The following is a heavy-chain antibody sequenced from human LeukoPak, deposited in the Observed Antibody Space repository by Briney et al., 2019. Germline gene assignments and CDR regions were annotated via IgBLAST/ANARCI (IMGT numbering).Heavy chain of an antibody. D-gene: IGHD6-6*01. Sequence: GGSLRLSCAASGFTLTSYAMSWVRQAPGKGLEWVSAISASGGTTLYADSVKGRFTISRDSSKNTLYVQMNSLRAEDTAVYYCAKVSSSAPDYWGQGTLVAVSS. V-gene: IGHV3-23*01. CDR2: ISASGGTT. CDR1: GFTLTSYA. CDR3: AKVSSSAPDY. J-gene: IGHJ4*02.